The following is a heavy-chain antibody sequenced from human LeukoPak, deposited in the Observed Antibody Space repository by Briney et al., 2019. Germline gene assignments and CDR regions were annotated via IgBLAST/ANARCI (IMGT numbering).Heavy chain of an antibody. V-gene: IGHV4-59*01. Sequence: SETLSLTCTVSGVSISSYYWSWIRQPAGKGLEWIGYIYYSGSTNYNPSLKSRVTISVDTSKNQFSLKLSSVTAADTAVYYCASRQYSQYYFDYWGQGTLVTVSS. CDR3: ASRQYSQYYFDY. CDR2: IYYSGST. J-gene: IGHJ4*02. CDR1: GVSISSYY. D-gene: IGHD5-12*01.